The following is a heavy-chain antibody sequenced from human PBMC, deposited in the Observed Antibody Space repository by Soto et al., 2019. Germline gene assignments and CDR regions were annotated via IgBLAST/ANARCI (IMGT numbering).Heavy chain of an antibody. CDR3: AKSGGINLVRGPDIWYFGL. CDR1: SGSISTYY. J-gene: IGHJ2*01. Sequence: QVQLQESGPGLVKPSETLSLTCSVSSGSISTYYWSRIRQPPGKGLEWIGYILYSGSTNYNPSLKSRVTFSVDTSMNQFSLKLRSVTAADTAVYYCAKSGGINLVRGPDIWYFGLWGRGTVVTVSS. D-gene: IGHD3-10*01. CDR2: ILYSGST. V-gene: IGHV4-59*01.